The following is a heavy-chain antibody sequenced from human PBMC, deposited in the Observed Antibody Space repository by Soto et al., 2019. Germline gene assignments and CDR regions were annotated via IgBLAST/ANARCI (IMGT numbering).Heavy chain of an antibody. CDR1: GFTFSTHA. CDR2: TSNDGTKK. D-gene: IGHD3-3*01. V-gene: IGHV3-30-3*01. J-gene: IGHJ6*02. CDR3: ARPYDPWSSTYLLDV. Sequence: QEQLVESGGGVAQPGRSLRLSCAASGFTFSTHAMHWARQAPGKGLEWVAVTSNDGTKKYYADSVKGRFTISRDNSKNTLYLEMNSLRVEDMAVYYCARPYDPWSSTYLLDVWGQGTTVTVSS.